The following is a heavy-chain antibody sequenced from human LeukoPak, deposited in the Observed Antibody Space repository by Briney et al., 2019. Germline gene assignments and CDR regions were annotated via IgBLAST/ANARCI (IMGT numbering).Heavy chain of an antibody. CDR2: ISSSSSTI. CDR1: GFTFSSYS. Sequence: GGSLRLSCAATGFTFSSYSMSWVRQAPGKGLEWVSYISSSSSTIYYADSVKGRFTISRDNAKNSLYLQMNSLRAEDTAVYYCARDPSSYSSSWYPLWGQGTLVTVSS. D-gene: IGHD6-13*01. J-gene: IGHJ4*02. V-gene: IGHV3-48*01. CDR3: ARDPSSYSSSWYPL.